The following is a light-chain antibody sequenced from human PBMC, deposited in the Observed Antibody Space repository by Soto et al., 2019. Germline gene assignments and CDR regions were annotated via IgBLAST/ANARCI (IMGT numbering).Light chain of an antibody. CDR3: QQRRNWPLT. J-gene: IGKJ4*01. V-gene: IGKV3-11*01. Sequence: EIVLTQSPATLSLSPGERATLSCRASQSVGRYLAWYQQKPGRAPRLLIYDASNRATGIPARFSGSGSGTYFTLTISSLEPEDFAVYYCQQRRNWPLTFGGGSRVEI. CDR2: DAS. CDR1: QSVGRY.